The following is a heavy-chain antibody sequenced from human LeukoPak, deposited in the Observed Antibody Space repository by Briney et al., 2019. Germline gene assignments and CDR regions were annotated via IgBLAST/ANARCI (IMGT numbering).Heavy chain of an antibody. CDR3: ARDLDYYGSGEYFDY. Sequence: PGGSLRLSRAASGFTLRDYYMSWIRQAPGKGLEWVSCISSSGSTKYYADSVKGRFTISRDKAKNSLYLQMNSLRAEDTAVYYCARDLDYYGSGEYFDYWGQGTLVTVSS. V-gene: IGHV3-11*04. D-gene: IGHD3-10*01. CDR1: GFTLRDYY. CDR2: ISSSGSTK. J-gene: IGHJ4*02.